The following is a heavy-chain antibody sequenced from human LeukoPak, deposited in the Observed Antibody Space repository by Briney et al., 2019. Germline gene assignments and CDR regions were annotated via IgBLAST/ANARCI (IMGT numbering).Heavy chain of an antibody. Sequence: SETLSLTCTVSGGSISSYYWSWIRQPAGKGLEWIGRIYTSGSTNYNPSLKSRVTMLVDTSKNQFSLKLSSVTAADTAVYYCARPSYCGANCYYYFDSWGQGTLVTVSS. CDR2: IYTSGST. CDR1: GGSISSYY. V-gene: IGHV4-4*07. CDR3: ARPSYCGANCYYYFDS. J-gene: IGHJ4*02. D-gene: IGHD2-21*01.